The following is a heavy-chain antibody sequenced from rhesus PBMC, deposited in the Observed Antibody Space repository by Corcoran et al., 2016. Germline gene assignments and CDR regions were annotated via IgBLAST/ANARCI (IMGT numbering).Heavy chain of an antibody. CDR3: AATYYNFWTGPIGYFDY. Sequence: QLQLQESGPGLVKPSETLSLTCAVSGGSISSNYWSWIRPPPGKGMEGIGRISGRGGSTDYNPSLKSRVTISTDTSKNQFSLKLSSVTAADTAVYYCAATYYNFWTGPIGYFDYWGQGVLVTVSS. CDR1: GGSISSNY. J-gene: IGHJ4*01. V-gene: IGHV4-173*01. CDR2: ISGRGGST. D-gene: IGHD3-3*01.